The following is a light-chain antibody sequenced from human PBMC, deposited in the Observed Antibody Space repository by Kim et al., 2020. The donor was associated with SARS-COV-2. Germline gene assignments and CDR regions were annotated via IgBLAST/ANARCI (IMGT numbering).Light chain of an antibody. CDR2: EAS. Sequence: DIQMTQSPSSVSASVGDRVTITCRASYSISSWLAWYQQKPGKAPKLLIFEASTLESGVPSRISGSGSGTDFTLTIRNLQPEDFATYYCQQLNSFPLTFGGGTKVDIK. J-gene: IGKJ4*01. V-gene: IGKV1-12*01. CDR1: YSISSW. CDR3: QQLNSFPLT.